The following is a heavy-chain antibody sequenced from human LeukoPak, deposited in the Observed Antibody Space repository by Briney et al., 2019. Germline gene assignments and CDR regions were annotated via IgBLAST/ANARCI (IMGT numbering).Heavy chain of an antibody. CDR3: ASSGWANPV. CDR1: GFTFSSYA. CDR2: ISYDGSNK. D-gene: IGHD6-19*01. Sequence: PGWSLRLSCAASGFTFSSYAMHWVRQAPGKGLEWVAVISYDGSNKYYADSVKGRFTISRDNSKNTLYLQMNSLRAEDTAVYYCASSGWANPVWGQGTTVTVSS. V-gene: IGHV3-30-3*01. J-gene: IGHJ6*02.